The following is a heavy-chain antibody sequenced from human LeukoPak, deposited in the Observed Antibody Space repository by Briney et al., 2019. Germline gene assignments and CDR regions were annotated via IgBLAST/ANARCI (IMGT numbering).Heavy chain of an antibody. D-gene: IGHD1-1*01. J-gene: IGHJ6*02. CDR3: ARDDGTADYYGMDV. V-gene: IGHV1-18*01. Sequence: ASVRVSCTASGYSETNYGFTWVRQAPGHGLEWMGWISAYNGNTNYGQKFQDRVTMTTDTSTGTAYMELRSLRPDDTAVYYCARDDGTADYYGMDVWGQGTTVTVSS. CDR1: GYSETNYG. CDR2: ISAYNGNT.